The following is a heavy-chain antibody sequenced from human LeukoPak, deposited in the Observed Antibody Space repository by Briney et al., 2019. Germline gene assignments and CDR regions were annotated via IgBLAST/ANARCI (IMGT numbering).Heavy chain of an antibody. J-gene: IGHJ4*02. Sequence: PGGSLRLSCAASGFNVSDYYMSWIRQSPGKELEWVSHIVISGGTTYYTDSVKGRFTISRDTARNSVYLQMNSLRSEDTAVYYCARDGGENSWEGYFDVWGQGALVTVSS. D-gene: IGHD2-21*01. CDR2: IVISGGTT. CDR3: ARDGGENSWEGYFDV. CDR1: GFNVSDYY. V-gene: IGHV3-11*04.